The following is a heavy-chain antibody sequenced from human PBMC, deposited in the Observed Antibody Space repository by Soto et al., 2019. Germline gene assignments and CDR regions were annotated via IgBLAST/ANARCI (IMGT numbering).Heavy chain of an antibody. CDR1: GYSYSNYW. Sequence: GESLKISCRGSGYSYSNYWIAWVRQMPGEGPEWMGIIYPGDSDTKYNPSFQGQVTISADKSITTTYLQWSSLKASDTAIYYCAASIFYYGMDVWGQGTTVTVSS. J-gene: IGHJ6*02. V-gene: IGHV5-51*01. CDR2: IYPGDSDT. CDR3: AASIFYYGMDV.